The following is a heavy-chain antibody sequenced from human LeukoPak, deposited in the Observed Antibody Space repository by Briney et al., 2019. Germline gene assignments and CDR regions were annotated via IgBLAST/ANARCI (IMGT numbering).Heavy chain of an antibody. J-gene: IGHJ6*02. CDR1: GYTFTGYY. CDR3: ARDFEYSSSSDNYYYGMDV. D-gene: IGHD6-6*01. CDR2: INPNSGGT. Sequence: ASVKVSCKASGYTFTGYYMHWVRQAPGQGLEWMGWINPNSGGTNYAQKFQGWVTMTRDTSISTAYMELSRLRSDDTAVYYCARDFEYSSSSDNYYYGMDVWGQGTTVTVSS. V-gene: IGHV1-2*04.